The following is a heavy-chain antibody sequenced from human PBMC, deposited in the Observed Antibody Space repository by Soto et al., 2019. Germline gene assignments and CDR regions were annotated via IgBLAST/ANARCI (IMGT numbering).Heavy chain of an antibody. V-gene: IGHV4-59*01. CDR1: GGSISSYY. Sequence: QVQLQESGPGLVKPSETLSLTCTVSGGSISSYYWSWFRQPPGKGLEWIGYIYYSGSTNYNPSLKSRVTISVHTSNNQFSLRLSSVTAADTAVYYCARRPSSSSFYFDYWGQGTLVTVSS. CDR2: IYYSGST. D-gene: IGHD6-13*01. J-gene: IGHJ4*02. CDR3: ARRPSSSSFYFDY.